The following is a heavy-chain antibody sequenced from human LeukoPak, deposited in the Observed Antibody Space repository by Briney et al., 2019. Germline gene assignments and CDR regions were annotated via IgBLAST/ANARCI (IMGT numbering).Heavy chain of an antibody. V-gene: IGHV4-30-2*01. D-gene: IGHD1-7*01. J-gene: IGHJ5*02. CDR2: IYHSGST. CDR3: AREPRQLRRRQGLDP. Sequence: SQTLSLTCAVSGGSISSGGYSWSWIRQPPGKGLEWIGYIYHSGSTNYNPSLKSRVTISVDTSKNQFSLKLSSVTAADTAVYYCAREPRQLRRRQGLDPWGQGTLVTVSS. CDR1: GGSISSGGYS.